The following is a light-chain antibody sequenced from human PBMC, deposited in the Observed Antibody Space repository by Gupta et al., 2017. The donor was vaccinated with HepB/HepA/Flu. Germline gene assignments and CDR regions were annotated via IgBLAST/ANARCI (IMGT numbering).Light chain of an antibody. V-gene: IGLV2-23*02. Sequence: QSALTPPASLSGSPGLSVTISCTRTSSHIGTSDLVSWSPTHPGNAPKLMLYEVTKPPSVVSNRFSGSKSGNRALLTISRLQAEDEADDDCCGYGGIVSMVVLGGGTKLTVL. CDR1: SSHIGTSDL. J-gene: IGLJ2*01. CDR2: EVT. CDR3: CGYGGIVSMVV.